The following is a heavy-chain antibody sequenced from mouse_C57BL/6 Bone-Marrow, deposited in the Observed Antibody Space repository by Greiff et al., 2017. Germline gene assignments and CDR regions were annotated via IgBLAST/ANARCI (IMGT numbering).Heavy chain of an antibody. CDR2: IYPRSGNT. D-gene: IGHD2-5*01. CDR1: GYTFTSYG. CDR3: ASAYYSNYFGY. J-gene: IGHJ2*01. Sequence: QVQLKESGAELARPGASVKLSCKASGYTFTSYGISWVKQRTGQGLEWIGEIYPRSGNTYYNEKCKGKATLTADKSSSTAYMELRSLTSEDSAVYFCASAYYSNYFGYWGQGATLTVSS. V-gene: IGHV1-81*01.